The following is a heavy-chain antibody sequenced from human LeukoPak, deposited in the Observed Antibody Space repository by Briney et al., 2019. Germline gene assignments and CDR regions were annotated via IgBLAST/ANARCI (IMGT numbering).Heavy chain of an antibody. V-gene: IGHV5-51*01. CDR3: ARHRGYIYGSVPVDY. CDR1: GYSFTSYW. D-gene: IGHD5-18*01. CDR2: IYPGDSDT. J-gene: IGHJ4*02. Sequence: GESLKISCKGSGYSFTSYWIGWVRQMPGKGLEWMGIIYPGDSDTRYSPSFQGQVTISADKSISTAYLQWSSLKASDTARYYCARHRGYIYGSVPVDYWGQGTLVTVSS.